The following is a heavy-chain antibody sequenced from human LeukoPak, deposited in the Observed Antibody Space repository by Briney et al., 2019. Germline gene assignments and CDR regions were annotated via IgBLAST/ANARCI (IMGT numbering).Heavy chain of an antibody. J-gene: IGHJ4*02. Sequence: GGSLRLSCAASGFTFSSYSMNWVRQAPGKGLEWVSSINSSSSYIYYADSVKGRFTISRDNSKNTMYVQMNSLRAEDTAVYYCARVRRDYDILTGYYNVNYFDYWGQGTLVTVSS. CDR2: INSSSSYI. D-gene: IGHD3-9*01. CDR3: ARVRRDYDILTGYYNVNYFDY. CDR1: GFTFSSYS. V-gene: IGHV3-21*01.